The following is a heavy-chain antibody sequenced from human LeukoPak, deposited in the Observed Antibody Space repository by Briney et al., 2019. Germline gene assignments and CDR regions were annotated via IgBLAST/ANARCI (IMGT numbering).Heavy chain of an antibody. CDR2: ISSSSSYI. CDR3: VKDLSGSFSFDQ. D-gene: IGHD1-26*01. Sequence: GGSLRLSCAASGFTSSSYSMNRVRQAPGKGLEWVSSISSSSSYIYYAGSVKGRFTVARDNSKNTLYLQMSSLRPEDTAVYYCVKDLSGSFSFDQWGQGTLVTVSS. V-gene: IGHV3-21*01. J-gene: IGHJ4*02. CDR1: GFTSSSYS.